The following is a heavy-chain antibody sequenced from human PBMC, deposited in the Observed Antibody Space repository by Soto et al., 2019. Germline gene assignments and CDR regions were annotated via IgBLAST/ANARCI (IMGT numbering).Heavy chain of an antibody. Sequence: GSGPTLVNHTQTLTLTCTFSGFPLSTSGVGVGWIRQPPGKALEWLALIYWDDDKRYSPSLKSRLTITKDTSKNQVVLTMTNMDPVDTATYYCAHRQEAAAGPVNWFDPWGQGTLVTVSS. CDR1: GFPLSTSGVG. CDR3: AHRQEAAAGPVNWFDP. CDR2: IYWDDDK. V-gene: IGHV2-5*02. J-gene: IGHJ5*02. D-gene: IGHD6-13*01.